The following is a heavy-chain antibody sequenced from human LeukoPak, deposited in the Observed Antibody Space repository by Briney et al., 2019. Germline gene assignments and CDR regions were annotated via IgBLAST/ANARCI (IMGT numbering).Heavy chain of an antibody. V-gene: IGHV3-15*01. Sequence: GGSLRLSCAGSGFPFSSHGMNWVRQAPGKGLEWVGRIKSKTDGGTTDYAAPVKGRFTISRDDSKNTLYLQMNSLKTEDTAVYYCTTGTTVVTPITDYWGQGTLVTVSS. CDR1: GFPFSSHG. D-gene: IGHD4-23*01. CDR2: IKSKTDGGTT. J-gene: IGHJ4*02. CDR3: TTGTTVVTPITDY.